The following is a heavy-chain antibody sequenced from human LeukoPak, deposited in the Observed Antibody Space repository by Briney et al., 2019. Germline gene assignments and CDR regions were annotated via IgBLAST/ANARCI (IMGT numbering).Heavy chain of an antibody. J-gene: IGHJ6*02. D-gene: IGHD6-13*01. Sequence: ASVKVSCKASGYTFTSYGISWVRPAPGQGLEWMGWISAYNGNTNYAQKLQGRVTMTTDTSTSTAYMELRSLRSDDTAVYYCARDTWKAAAGTEKDYYYYYGMDVWGQGTTVTVSS. CDR2: ISAYNGNT. CDR3: ARDTWKAAAGTEKDYYYYYGMDV. CDR1: GYTFTSYG. V-gene: IGHV1-18*01.